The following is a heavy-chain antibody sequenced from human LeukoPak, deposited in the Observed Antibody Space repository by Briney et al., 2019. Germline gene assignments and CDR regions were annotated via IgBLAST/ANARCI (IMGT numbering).Heavy chain of an antibody. V-gene: IGHV3-30*03. CDR2: ISYDGSNK. J-gene: IGHJ4*02. CDR1: GFTFSSYW. Sequence: GGSLRLSCAVSGFTFSSYWMSWVRQAPGKGLEWVAVISYDGSNKYYADSVKGRFTISRDNSKNTLYLQMNSLRAEDTAVYYCARVDYWGQGTLVTVSS. CDR3: ARVDY.